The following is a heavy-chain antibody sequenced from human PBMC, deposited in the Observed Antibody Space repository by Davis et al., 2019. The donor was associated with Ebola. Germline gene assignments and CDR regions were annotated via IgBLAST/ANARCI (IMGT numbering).Heavy chain of an antibody. D-gene: IGHD3-10*01. J-gene: IGHJ4*02. CDR2: INPSGGST. V-gene: IGHV1-46*03. Sequence: AASVKVSCKAAGYTFTSYYIHWVRQAPGQGLEWMGIINPSGGSTSYAQKFQGRVTMTRDTSTSTVYMELSSLRSEDTAVYYCARYGSGSYYNGCFDYWGQGTLVTVSS. CDR3: ARYGSGSYYNGCFDY. CDR1: GYTFTSYY.